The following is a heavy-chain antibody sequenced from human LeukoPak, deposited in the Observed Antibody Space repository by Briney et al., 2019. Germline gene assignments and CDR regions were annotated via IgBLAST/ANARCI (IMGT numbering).Heavy chain of an antibody. CDR3: AKDRGVVVPAAILDDY. J-gene: IGHJ4*02. CDR2: IRYDGSNK. CDR1: GFTFSSYG. D-gene: IGHD2-2*02. Sequence: GGSLRLSCAASGFTFSSYGMHWVRQAPGKGLEWVAFIRYDGSNKHYADSVKGRFTISRDNSKNTLYLQMNSLRAEVTAVYYCAKDRGVVVPAAILDDYWGQGTLVTVSS. V-gene: IGHV3-30*02.